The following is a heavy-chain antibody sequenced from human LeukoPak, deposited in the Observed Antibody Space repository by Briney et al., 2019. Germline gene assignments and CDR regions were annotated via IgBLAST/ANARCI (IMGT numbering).Heavy chain of an antibody. CDR2: IIPIFGTA. CDR1: GGTFSSYA. CDR3: AREVRYYDFWSGYPTRSFDY. D-gene: IGHD3-3*01. J-gene: IGHJ4*02. Sequence: SVKVSCKASGGTFSSYAISWVRQAPGQGLEWMGGIIPIFGTANYAQKFQGRVTITADESTSTAYMELSSLRSEDTAVYYCAREVRYYDFWSGYPTRSFDYWGQGTLVTVSS. V-gene: IGHV1-69*13.